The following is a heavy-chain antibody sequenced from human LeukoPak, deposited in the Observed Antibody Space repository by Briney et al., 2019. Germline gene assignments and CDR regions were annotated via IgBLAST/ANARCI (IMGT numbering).Heavy chain of an antibody. CDR1: GGSISSYY. J-gene: IGHJ4*02. CDR3: ARAREAYYYDSSGYYYLSYFDY. V-gene: IGHV4-59*01. Sequence: SETLSLTCTVSGGSISSYYWSWIRQPPGKGLEWIGYIYYSGSTNYNPSLKSRVTIPVDTSKNQFSLKLSSVTAADTAVYYCARAREAYYYDSSGYYYLSYFDYWGQGTLVTVSS. CDR2: IYYSGST. D-gene: IGHD3-22*01.